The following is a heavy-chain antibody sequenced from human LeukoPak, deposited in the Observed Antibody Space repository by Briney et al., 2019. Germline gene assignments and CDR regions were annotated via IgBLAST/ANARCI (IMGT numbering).Heavy chain of an antibody. V-gene: IGHV3-66*01. CDR1: GXTVSNTY. CDR3: ARDVNYDHTY. D-gene: IGHD1-7*01. CDR2: IYDGVTA. Sequence: GGSLRLSCAASGXTVSNTYMSWVRQAPGKGLEWVSVIYDGVTAHYVDSVKGRFTISRDNSKNTLYLQMDNLRAEDTAVYYCARDVNYDHTYWGQGTLVTVSS. J-gene: IGHJ4*02.